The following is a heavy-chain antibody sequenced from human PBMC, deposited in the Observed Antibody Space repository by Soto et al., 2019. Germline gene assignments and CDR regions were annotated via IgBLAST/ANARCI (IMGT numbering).Heavy chain of an antibody. J-gene: IGHJ4*02. V-gene: IGHV1-2*02. CDR3: ARDSNNTSSVCHY. CDR2: INPNSGGT. Sequence: GASVKVSCKASGYTFTGHYVHWVRQAPGQGLEWMGWINPNSGGTNYAQRFQGRVTMTRDTSISTAYMELSRLTSDDTAVYYCARDSNNTSSVCHYWGQGTLVTVSS. D-gene: IGHD6-6*01. CDR1: GYTFTGHY.